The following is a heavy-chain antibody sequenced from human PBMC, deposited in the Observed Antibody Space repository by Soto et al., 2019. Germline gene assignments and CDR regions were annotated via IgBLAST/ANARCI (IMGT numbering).Heavy chain of an antibody. V-gene: IGHV5-51*01. CDR3: ARGYCTTTICDPWFDP. CDR2: IYPGDSDT. D-gene: IGHD2-2*01. J-gene: IGHJ5*02. Sequence: GESLKSACTGVGYSFTSYWIGWVRQMRGKGLEWMGIIYPGDSDTRYSPSFQGQVTISADKSITTAYLQWSSLKASDTAMYYCARGYCTTTICDPWFDPWGQGTLVTVSS. CDR1: GYSFTSYW.